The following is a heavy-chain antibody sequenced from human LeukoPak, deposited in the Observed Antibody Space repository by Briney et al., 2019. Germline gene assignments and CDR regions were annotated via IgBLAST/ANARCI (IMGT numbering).Heavy chain of an antibody. Sequence: GGSLRLSCAASGFTFSSYEMNWVRQAPGKGLEWVSYISSSGSTIYYADSVKGRFTISRDNAKNTLYLQMNSLRAEGTAVYYCAKANSITIFGVISPVDYWGQGTLVTVSS. CDR1: GFTFSSYE. J-gene: IGHJ4*02. CDR2: ISSSGSTI. V-gene: IGHV3-48*03. CDR3: AKANSITIFGVISPVDY. D-gene: IGHD3-3*01.